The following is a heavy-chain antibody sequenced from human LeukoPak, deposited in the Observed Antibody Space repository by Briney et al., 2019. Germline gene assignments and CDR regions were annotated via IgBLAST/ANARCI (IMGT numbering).Heavy chain of an antibody. Sequence: AGGSLRLSCAASGFTFSSYWMSWVRQAPGKGLEGVANIKQEGSEKYYVDSVKGRFTISRDNAKNSLYLQMNSMRAEDTAVYYCARVSGDIVVVPAAQNVHYYYYMDVWGKGTTVTVSS. V-gene: IGHV3-7*01. CDR2: IKQEGSEK. J-gene: IGHJ6*03. CDR3: ARVSGDIVVVPAAQNVHYYYYMDV. D-gene: IGHD2-2*01. CDR1: GFTFSSYW.